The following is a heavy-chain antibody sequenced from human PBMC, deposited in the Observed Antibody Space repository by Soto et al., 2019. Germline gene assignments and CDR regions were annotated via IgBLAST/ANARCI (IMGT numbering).Heavy chain of an antibody. D-gene: IGHD1-26*01. V-gene: IGHV3-23*01. CDR1: GFTFSSYA. CDR3: ANGWGSASYVPSGVDY. Sequence: EVQLLESGGGLVQPGGSLRLSCAASGFTFSSYAMSWVRQAPGKGLEWVSAISGSGGSTYYADSVKGRFTISRDKSKNXLHTQMNSLRAEDTAVYYCANGWGSASYVPSGVDYWGQGPLVTVSS. CDR2: ISGSGGST. J-gene: IGHJ4*02.